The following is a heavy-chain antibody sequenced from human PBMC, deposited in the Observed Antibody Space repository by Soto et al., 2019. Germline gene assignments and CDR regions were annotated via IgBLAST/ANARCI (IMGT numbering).Heavy chain of an antibody. CDR2: IYHSGST. Sequence: ASETLSLTCAVSSGSISSSNWWSWVRQPPGKGLEWIGEIYHSGSTNYNPSLKSRVTISVDTSKNQFSLKLSSVTAADTAVYYCASLSYYCSGGSCHSGLFDIWGQGTMVTVSS. CDR3: ASLSYYCSGGSCHSGLFDI. CDR1: SGSISSSNW. D-gene: IGHD2-15*01. J-gene: IGHJ3*02. V-gene: IGHV4-4*02.